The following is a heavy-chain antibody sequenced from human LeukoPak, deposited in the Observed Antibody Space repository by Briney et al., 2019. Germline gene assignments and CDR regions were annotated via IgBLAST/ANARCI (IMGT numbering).Heavy chain of an antibody. CDR2: IYYSGST. J-gene: IGHJ4*02. CDR3: ASHSWYDFWSGYLGYFDY. V-gene: IGHV4-39*01. CDR1: GGSISSSSYY. D-gene: IGHD3-3*01. Sequence: SETLSLTCTVSGGSISSSSYYWGWLRQPPGKGLEWIGSIYYSGSTYYNPSLKSRVTISVDTSKNQFSLKLSSVTAADTAVYYCASHSWYDFWSGYLGYFDYWGQGTLVTVSS.